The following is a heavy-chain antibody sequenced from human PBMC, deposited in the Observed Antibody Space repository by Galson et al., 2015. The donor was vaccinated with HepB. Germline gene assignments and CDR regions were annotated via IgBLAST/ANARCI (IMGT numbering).Heavy chain of an antibody. CDR3: AGVYYGSGGGWFDP. Sequence: LSLTCTVYGGSFRGYYWSWIRQPPGTGLEWIGEINHSGSTNYNPSLKSRVTISVDTSKNQFSLKLSSVTAADTAVYYCAGVYYGSGGGWFDPWGQGTLVTVSS. CDR2: INHSGST. CDR1: GGSFRGYY. D-gene: IGHD3-10*01. J-gene: IGHJ5*02. V-gene: IGHV4-34*01.